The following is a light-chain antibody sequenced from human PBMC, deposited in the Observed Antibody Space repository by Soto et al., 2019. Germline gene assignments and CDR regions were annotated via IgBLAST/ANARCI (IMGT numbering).Light chain of an antibody. CDR1: SSNIGSNT. Sequence: QSVLTQPPSASGTPGQRVTISCSGSSSNIGSNTVNWYQQLPGTAPKLLIYSNNQRPSGVPDRFSGSKSGTSASLATSGLQSEDEADYYCAAWDDSLNAFYVFRTGTKVPVL. CDR3: AAWDDSLNAFYV. V-gene: IGLV1-44*01. J-gene: IGLJ1*01. CDR2: SNN.